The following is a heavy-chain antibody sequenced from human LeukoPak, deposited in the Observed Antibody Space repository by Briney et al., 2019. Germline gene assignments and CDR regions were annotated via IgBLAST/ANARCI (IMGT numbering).Heavy chain of an antibody. CDR3: ARDNYGRWDHGRANNWFDP. J-gene: IGHJ5*02. CDR2: INPSGGST. V-gene: IGHV1-46*01. D-gene: IGHD5-24*01. Sequence: ASVKVSCKASGYTFTSYYMHWVRQAPGQGLEWMGIINPSGGSTSYAQKFQGRVTMTRDTSTSTVYMELSSLRSEDTAVYYCARDNYGRWDHGRANNWFDPWGQGTLVTVSS. CDR1: GYTFTSYY.